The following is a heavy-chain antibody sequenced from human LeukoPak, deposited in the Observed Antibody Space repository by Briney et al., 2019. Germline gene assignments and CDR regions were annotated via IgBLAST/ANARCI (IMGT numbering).Heavy chain of an antibody. D-gene: IGHD2-15*01. V-gene: IGHV3-23*01. J-gene: IGHJ5*01. CDR2: ISGSGGST. CDR3: ARGAGPFLLHATESWFDS. CDR1: GFTFSSYA. Sequence: GGSLRLSCAASGFTFSSYAMSWVRQAPGKGLEWVSAISGSGGSTYYADSVKGRFTISRDNSKNTLYLQMNSLRAEDTAVYFCARGAGPFLLHATESWFDSWGQGTLVTVSS.